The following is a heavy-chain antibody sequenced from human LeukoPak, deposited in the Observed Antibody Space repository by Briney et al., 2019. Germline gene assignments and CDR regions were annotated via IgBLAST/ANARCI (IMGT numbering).Heavy chain of an antibody. Sequence: SETLSFTCTVSGGSISSYYLSWIRQPPGKGLEWIGYIYYSGSTNYNPSLKSRVTISVDTSKNQFSLKLSSVTAADTAVYYCARDAGYSYGNAREKFFDPWGQGTLVTVSS. CDR3: ARDAGYSYGNAREKFFDP. CDR2: IYYSGST. CDR1: GGSISSYY. D-gene: IGHD5-18*01. V-gene: IGHV4-59*01. J-gene: IGHJ5*02.